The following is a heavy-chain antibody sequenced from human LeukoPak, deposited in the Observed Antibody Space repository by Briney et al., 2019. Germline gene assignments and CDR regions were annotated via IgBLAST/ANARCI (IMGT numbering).Heavy chain of an antibody. CDR1: GFTFSSYE. J-gene: IGHJ2*01. CDR3: ARDEIGGSDSGYFDL. D-gene: IGHD5-12*01. Sequence: PGGSLRLSCATSGFTFSSYEVNWVRQAPGKGLEWISYISVGGTTIYYADSVKGRFTISRDNAKNSLYLQMNSLRAEDTAVYYCARDEIGGSDSGYFDLWGRGTVVTVSA. V-gene: IGHV3-48*03. CDR2: ISVGGTTI.